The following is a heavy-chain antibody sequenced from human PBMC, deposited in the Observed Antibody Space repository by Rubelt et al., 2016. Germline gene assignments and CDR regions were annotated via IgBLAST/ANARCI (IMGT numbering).Heavy chain of an antibody. CDR3: AKPFLGGDFWSGPTKYYFDY. J-gene: IGHJ4*02. Sequence: GGGLVQPGGSLRLSCAASGFTVSSNYMSWVRQAPGKGLEWVSVIYSGGSTYYADSVKGRFTISRDNSKNTLYLQMNSLRAEDTAVYYCAKPFLGGDFWSGPTKYYFDYWGQGTLVTVSS. CDR2: IYSGGST. CDR1: GFTVSSNY. D-gene: IGHD3-3*01. V-gene: IGHV3-53*04.